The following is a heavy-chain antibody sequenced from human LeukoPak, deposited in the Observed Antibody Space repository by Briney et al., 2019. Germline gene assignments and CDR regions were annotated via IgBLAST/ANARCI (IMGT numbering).Heavy chain of an antibody. Sequence: GGSLRLSCAASGLTFNTYGMHWVRQVPGKGLEWVAAIWYDGSNKYYADSVKGRFTISRDNAKNSLYLQMNSLRAEDTAVYYCATPTAGTWHFDYWGQGTLVTVSS. CDR2: IWYDGSNK. CDR1: GLTFNTYG. D-gene: IGHD1-1*01. J-gene: IGHJ4*02. V-gene: IGHV3-33*03. CDR3: ATPTAGTWHFDY.